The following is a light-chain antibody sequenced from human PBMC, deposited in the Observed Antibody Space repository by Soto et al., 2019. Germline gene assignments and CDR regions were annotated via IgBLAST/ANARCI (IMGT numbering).Light chain of an antibody. CDR3: SSYTSSSTL. CDR2: EVS. V-gene: IGLV2-14*01. Sequence: QSVLTQPASVSGSPGQSITISCTGTSSDVGGYNYVSWYQQHPGKAPKLMIYEVSNRPSGVSNRFSGSKSGNTASLTISGLQAEDEADYYCSSYTSSSTLFGPGTKGTVL. CDR1: SSDVGGYNY. J-gene: IGLJ1*01.